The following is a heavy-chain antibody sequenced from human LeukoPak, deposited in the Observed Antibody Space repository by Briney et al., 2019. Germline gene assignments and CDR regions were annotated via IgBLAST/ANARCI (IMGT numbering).Heavy chain of an antibody. Sequence: GESLRLSCAASGFTFGTHRMNWVRQPQGKGLEWDSSISSSTNYIYDAYAVKGRFSISRDDAKNSLLLQMNGLRAEDTAVYYCARDMTTATTCYLQHWCQGTLVTVSS. J-gene: IGHJ1*01. CDR1: GFTFGTHR. CDR2: ISSSTNYI. D-gene: IGHD4-17*01. V-gene: IGHV3-21*01. CDR3: ARDMTTATTCYLQH.